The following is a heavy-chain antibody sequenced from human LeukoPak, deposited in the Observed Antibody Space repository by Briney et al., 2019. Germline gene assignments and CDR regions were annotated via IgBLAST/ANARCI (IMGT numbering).Heavy chain of an antibody. D-gene: IGHD6-6*01. CDR2: ISGSGYSS. J-gene: IGHJ4*02. CDR3: AKVEGFSSSSGYFDY. CDR1: GFTFSSYA. Sequence: PGESLRLSCAASGFTFSSYAMSWVRQAPRRGLEWVSAISGSGYSSYYADSVKGQFTISRDSSKNTVYLQMNSLRSEDTAVYYCAKVEGFSSSSGYFDYWGQGTLVTVSS. V-gene: IGHV3-23*01.